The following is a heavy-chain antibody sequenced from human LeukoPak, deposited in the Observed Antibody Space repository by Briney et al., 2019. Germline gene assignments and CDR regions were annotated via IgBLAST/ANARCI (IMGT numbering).Heavy chain of an antibody. CDR1: GFTFSTYD. V-gene: IGHV3-23*01. CDR3: ANSGSYYYFDC. Sequence: GGSLRLSCASGFTFSTYDMSWVRQAPGKGLEWVAGISGSGGRTYYADSVKGRLTISRDNSKNTLFLQMNSLRPEDTAVYYCANSGSYYYFDCWGQGTLVTVSS. D-gene: IGHD1-26*01. J-gene: IGHJ4*02. CDR2: ISGSGGRT.